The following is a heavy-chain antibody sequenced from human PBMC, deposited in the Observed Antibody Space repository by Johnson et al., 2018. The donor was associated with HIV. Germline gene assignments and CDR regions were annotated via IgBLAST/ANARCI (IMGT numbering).Heavy chain of an antibody. CDR2: LRGSGGSI. D-gene: IGHD3-22*01. CDR1: GFTFDDYG. V-gene: IGHV3-20*04. Sequence: VQLVESGGGVVRPGGSLRLSCAASGFTFDDYGMSWVRQAPGKGLEWVSGLRGSGGSIGYADSVKGRFTISRDNAKNSLYLQMNSLRAEDTALYYCARGLPNYYDSSGVDAFDIWGQGTMVTVSS. J-gene: IGHJ3*02. CDR3: ARGLPNYYDSSGVDAFDI.